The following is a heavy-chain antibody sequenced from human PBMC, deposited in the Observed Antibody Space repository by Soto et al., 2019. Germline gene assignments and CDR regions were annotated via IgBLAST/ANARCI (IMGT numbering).Heavy chain of an antibody. CDR3: ARGLSVTLFDN. J-gene: IGHJ4*02. V-gene: IGHV4-31*03. D-gene: IGHD4-17*01. CDR1: GGSISTGGYY. Sequence: QVQLQESGPGLVKPSQILSLTCTVSGGSISTGGYYWTWIRQHPGKGLEWIGYIYYSGSTYYNPSLKSRVTISVDTSKNQFFLKLSSVTAADTSVYYCARGLSVTLFDNWGQGTLVTVSS. CDR2: IYYSGST.